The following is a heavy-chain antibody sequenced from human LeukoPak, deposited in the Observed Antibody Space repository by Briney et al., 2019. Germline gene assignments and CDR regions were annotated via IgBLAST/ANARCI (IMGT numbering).Heavy chain of an antibody. D-gene: IGHD5-18*01. V-gene: IGHV4-39*01. J-gene: IGHJ4*02. CDR3: ARRGYSYGTSFDY. CDR2: IYYSGST. Sequence: SETLPLTCTVSGGSISSSSYFWGWIRQPPGKGLEWIGNIYYSGSTYYNPSLKSRVTISVDTSKNQFSLKLSSVTAADTAVHYCARRGYSYGTSFDYWGQGTLVTVSS. CDR1: GGSISSSSYF.